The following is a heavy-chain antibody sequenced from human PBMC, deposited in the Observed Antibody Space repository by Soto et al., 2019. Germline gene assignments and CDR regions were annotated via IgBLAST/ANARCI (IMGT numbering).Heavy chain of an antibody. CDR1: GFTFSSYA. V-gene: IGHV3-30-3*01. D-gene: IGHD5-18*01. J-gene: IGHJ4*02. CDR3: ARDRGIQLWLDY. Sequence: QVQLVESGGGVAQPGRSLRLSCAASGFTFSSYAMHWVRQAPGKGLEWVAVISYDGSNKYYADSVKGRFTISRDNSKNTLYLQMNSLRAEDTAVYYCARDRGIQLWLDYWGQGTLVTVSS. CDR2: ISYDGSNK.